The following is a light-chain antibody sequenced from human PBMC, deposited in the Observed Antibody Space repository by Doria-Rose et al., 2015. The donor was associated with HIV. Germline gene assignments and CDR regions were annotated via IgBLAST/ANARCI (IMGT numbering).Light chain of an antibody. CDR3: QSFDRRLSAFI. V-gene: IGLV1-40*02. CDR2: GDN. J-gene: IGLJ2*01. CDR1: GSNIGADYA. Sequence: QSVVTQPPSVSGAPGQRVTIPCTGSGSNIGADYAVHWYQQFPGAAPKLLIYGDNNRPSGVPDRFSGSRSGTSASLAITRLQAEDEADYYCQSFDRRLSAFIFGGGTKLTVL.